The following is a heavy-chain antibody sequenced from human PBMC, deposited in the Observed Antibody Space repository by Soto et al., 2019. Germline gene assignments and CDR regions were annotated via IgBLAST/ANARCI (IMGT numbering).Heavy chain of an antibody. V-gene: IGHV3-30*03. D-gene: IGHD3-16*01. CDR1: GFTFSSYG. CDR3: LIPGGRLYGIDV. J-gene: IGHJ6*02. Sequence: QVQLVESGGGVVQPGRSLRLSCAASGFTFSSYGMHWVRQAPGKGLEWVAVISYDGSNKYYADSVKGRFTISRDNSKNTLYLQMNSLRAEDTAVYSGLIPGGRLYGIDVWGQGTTVTVSS. CDR2: ISYDGSNK.